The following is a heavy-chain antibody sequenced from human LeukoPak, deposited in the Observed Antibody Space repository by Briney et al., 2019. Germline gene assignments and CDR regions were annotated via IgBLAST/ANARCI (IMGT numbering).Heavy chain of an antibody. Sequence: GGSLRLSCAASGFTFDDYAMHWVRQAPGKGLEWVSGISWNSGSIGHADSVKGRFTISRDNAENSLYLQMNSLRAEDTALYYCARPRYSSGWYTPFDYWGQGTLVTVSS. D-gene: IGHD6-19*01. CDR2: ISWNSGSI. CDR1: GFTFDDYA. J-gene: IGHJ4*02. CDR3: ARPRYSSGWYTPFDY. V-gene: IGHV3-9*01.